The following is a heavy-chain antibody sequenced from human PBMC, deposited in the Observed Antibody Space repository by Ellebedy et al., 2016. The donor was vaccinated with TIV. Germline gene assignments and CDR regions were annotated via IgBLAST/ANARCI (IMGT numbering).Heavy chain of an antibody. CDR2: IYYSGRT. CDR3: VRDYHDYGVDAFDI. J-gene: IGHJ3*02. D-gene: IGHD4-17*01. CDR1: GDSISDGGYY. V-gene: IGHV4-31*03. Sequence: SETLSLTCTVSGDSISDGGYYWGWVRQRPGKGLEWVGHIYYSGRTSYNPSLESRLTISVDTTKNQFSLKLTSVTAADPAVYFCVRDYHDYGVDAFDIWGQGTMITVSS.